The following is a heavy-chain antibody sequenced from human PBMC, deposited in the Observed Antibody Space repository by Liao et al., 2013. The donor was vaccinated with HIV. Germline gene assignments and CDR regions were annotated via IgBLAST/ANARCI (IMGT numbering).Heavy chain of an antibody. J-gene: IGHJ6*03. V-gene: IGHV4-30-4*08. Sequence: QVQLQESGPGLVKPSQTLSLTCTVSGGSISSGDYYWSWIRQPPGKGLEWIAYIYYSGSTYYNPSVKSRVSISVDTSKNQFSLKLSSVTVADTAVYYCARSGGRGYPAPSSYYYYMDVWGKGTTVTVSS. CDR1: GGSISSGDYY. D-gene: IGHD3-16*02. CDR2: IYYSGST. CDR3: ARSGGRGYPAPSSYYYYMDV.